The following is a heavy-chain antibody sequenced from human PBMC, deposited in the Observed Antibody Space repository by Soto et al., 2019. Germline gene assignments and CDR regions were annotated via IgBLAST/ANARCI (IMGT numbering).Heavy chain of an antibody. V-gene: IGHV3-23*01. CDR2: ISGSGGST. J-gene: IGHJ4*02. D-gene: IGHD5-12*01. CDR3: AKDAYSGYDPATFEY. CDR1: GFTFSSYV. Sequence: EVQLLDSGGGLVQPGGSLRLSCAASGFTFSSYVMNWVRQAPGKGLEWVSGISGSGGSTFYADSVKGRFTISRDNSKNTLYLKMSSLRAEDTAVYYCAKDAYSGYDPATFEYWGQGTLVTVSS.